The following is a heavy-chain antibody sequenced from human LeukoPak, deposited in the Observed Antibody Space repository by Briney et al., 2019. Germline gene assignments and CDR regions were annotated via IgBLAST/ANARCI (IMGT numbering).Heavy chain of an antibody. Sequence: GESLKISCKGSGYSFTSYWIGWVRQMPGKGLEWMGIIYPGDSDTRYSPSFQGQVTISADKSISTAYLQWSSLKASDTAMYYCARSGRLEWPYSFKAAFDIWGQGTMVTVSS. CDR1: GYSFTSYW. D-gene: IGHD3-3*01. J-gene: IGHJ3*02. V-gene: IGHV5-51*01. CDR2: IYPGDSDT. CDR3: ARSGRLEWPYSFKAAFDI.